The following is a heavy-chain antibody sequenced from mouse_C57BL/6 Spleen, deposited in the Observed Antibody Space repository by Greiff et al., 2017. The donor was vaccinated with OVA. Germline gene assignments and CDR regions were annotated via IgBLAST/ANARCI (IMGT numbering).Heavy chain of an antibody. CDR1: GYSITSGYY. D-gene: IGHD2-4*01. J-gene: IGHJ2*01. Sequence: VQLKQSGPGLVKPSQSLSLTCSVTGYSITSGYYWNWIRQFPGNKLEWMGYISYDGSNNYNPSLKNRISITRDTSKNQFFLKLNSVTTEDTATYYCARYDYDSFDYWGQGTTLTVSS. CDR2: ISYDGSN. V-gene: IGHV3-6*01. CDR3: ARYDYDSFDY.